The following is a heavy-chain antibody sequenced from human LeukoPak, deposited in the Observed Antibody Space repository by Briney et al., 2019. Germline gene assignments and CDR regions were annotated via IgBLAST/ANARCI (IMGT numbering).Heavy chain of an antibody. D-gene: IGHD5-24*01. V-gene: IGHV4-4*09. J-gene: IGHJ6*03. Sequence: PSETLSLTCTVSGGSISSYYWSRIRQPPGKGLEWIGYIYTSGSTNYNPSLKSRVTISVDTSKNQFSLKLSSVTAADTAVYYCARGVEMATITLAYYYYYMDVWGKGTTVTVSS. CDR3: ARGVEMATITLAYYYYYMDV. CDR1: GGSISSYY. CDR2: IYTSGST.